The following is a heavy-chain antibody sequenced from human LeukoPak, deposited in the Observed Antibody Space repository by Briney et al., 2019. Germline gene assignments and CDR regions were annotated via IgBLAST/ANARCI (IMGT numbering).Heavy chain of an antibody. CDR3: ARARSGGSGYYYYYYYMDV. J-gene: IGHJ6*03. CDR1: GGSFSGYY. D-gene: IGHD3-10*01. Sequence: TPSETLSLTCAVYGGSFSGYYWSWIRQPPGKGPEWIGEINHSGSTNYNPSLKSRVTISVDTSKNQFSLKLSSVTAADTAVYYCARARSGGSGYYYYYYYMDVWGKGTTVTVSS. V-gene: IGHV4-34*01. CDR2: INHSGST.